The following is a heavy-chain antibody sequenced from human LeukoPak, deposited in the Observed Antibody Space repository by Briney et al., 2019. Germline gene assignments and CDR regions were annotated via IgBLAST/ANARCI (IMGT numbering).Heavy chain of an antibody. V-gene: IGHV4-34*01. CDR2: IDHSGNT. CDR3: ARASSFDETTRYDLAWFGR. CDR1: GGSLSGFY. D-gene: IGHD3-16*01. Sequence: NPSETLSLTCAVYGGSLSGFYWSWIRQPPGKGLEWIGEIDHSGNTNYNPSLKSRVTISVDTSKNQVSLKLTSVTAADTAVYYCARASSFDETTRYDLAWFGRWGQGTLVTVSS. J-gene: IGHJ5*02.